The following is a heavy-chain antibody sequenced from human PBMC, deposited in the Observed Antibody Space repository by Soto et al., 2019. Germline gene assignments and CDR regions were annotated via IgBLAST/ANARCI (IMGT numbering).Heavy chain of an antibody. Sequence: ASVKVSCKASGYTFTSYGISWVRQAPGQGLEWMGWIRAYNGNTNYAQKLQGRVTMTTDTSTSTAYMELRSLRSDDTAVYYCARESFYDFWSGYYLGRGGYYGMDVWGQGTTVTVS. D-gene: IGHD3-3*01. CDR3: ARESFYDFWSGYYLGRGGYYGMDV. CDR2: IRAYNGNT. V-gene: IGHV1-18*04. CDR1: GYTFTSYG. J-gene: IGHJ6*02.